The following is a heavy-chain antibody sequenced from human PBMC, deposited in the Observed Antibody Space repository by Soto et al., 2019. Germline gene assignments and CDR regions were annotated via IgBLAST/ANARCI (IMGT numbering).Heavy chain of an antibody. CDR2: TWNDGSHK. Sequence: VQLVDSGGGVVQPGRSLRLYCFASGFPFSPYGLHWVRESPGKGLEWLAMTWNDGSHKYYADAVKVRFTISRDHFKNTLNLRVNGLRDEESAGDCWTTGLNDMQAFDIWGQGTMVTVSS. J-gene: IGHJ3*02. V-gene: IGHV3-33*01. CDR1: GFPFSPYG. CDR3: TTGLNDMQAFDI. D-gene: IGHD1-1*01.